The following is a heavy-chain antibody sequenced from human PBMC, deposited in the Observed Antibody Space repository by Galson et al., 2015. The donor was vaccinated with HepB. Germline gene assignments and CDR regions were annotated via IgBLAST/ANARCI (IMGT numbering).Heavy chain of an antibody. CDR1: GYSFTSYW. Sequence: QSGAEVKKPGESLRISCKGSGYSFTSYWISWVRQMPGKGLEWMGRIDPSDSYTNYSPSFQGHVTISADKSISTAYLQWSSLKASDTAMYYCASGDIVVVPAATPHYYYGMDVWGQGTTVTVSS. CDR2: IDPSDSYT. J-gene: IGHJ6*02. V-gene: IGHV5-10-1*01. CDR3: ASGDIVVVPAATPHYYYGMDV. D-gene: IGHD2-2*01.